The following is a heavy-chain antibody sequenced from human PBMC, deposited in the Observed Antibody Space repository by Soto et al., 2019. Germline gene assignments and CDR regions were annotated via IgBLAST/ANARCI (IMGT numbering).Heavy chain of an antibody. CDR1: GYTFTIYY. J-gene: IGHJ6*02. Sequence: QVQLVQSGAEVKKPGASVTVSCKASGYTFTIYYMHWVRQAPGQGLEWMRIINPSGASTTYAQRFQGRVTMTRDTSTSTLYMELISLTSEDTPVYCCVTTSGRRRYYSYFGMDVWGQGTTVTVSS. CDR2: INPSGAST. D-gene: IGHD3-10*01. V-gene: IGHV1-46*03. CDR3: VTTSGRRRYYSYFGMDV.